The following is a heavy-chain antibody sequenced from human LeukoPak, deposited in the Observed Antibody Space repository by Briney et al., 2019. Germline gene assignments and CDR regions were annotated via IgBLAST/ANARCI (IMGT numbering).Heavy chain of an antibody. CDR3: ARVGVSTYYDFWSGYYNY. V-gene: IGHV3-11*04. D-gene: IGHD3-3*01. CDR1: GFTFSDYY. CDR2: ISSSGSTI. Sequence: GGSLRLSCAASGFTFSDYYMSWIRQAPGKGLEWVSYISSSGSTIYYADSVKGRFTISRDNAKNSLYLQMNSLRVEDTAVYYCARVGVSTYYDFWSGYYNYWGQGTLVTVSS. J-gene: IGHJ4*02.